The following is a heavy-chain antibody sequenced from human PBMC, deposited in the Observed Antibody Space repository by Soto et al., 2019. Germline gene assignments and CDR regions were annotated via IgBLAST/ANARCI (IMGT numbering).Heavy chain of an antibody. V-gene: IGHV4-34*01. CDR1: GGSFSGYY. D-gene: IGHD6-13*01. CDR2: INHSGST. CDR3: ARGYSSPPKFDY. Sequence: PSETLSLTCAVYGGSFSGYYWSWIRQPPGKGLEWIGEINHSGSTNYNPSLKSRVTISVDTSKNQFSLKLSSVTAADTAVYYCARGYSSPPKFDYWGQGTLVTVSS. J-gene: IGHJ4*02.